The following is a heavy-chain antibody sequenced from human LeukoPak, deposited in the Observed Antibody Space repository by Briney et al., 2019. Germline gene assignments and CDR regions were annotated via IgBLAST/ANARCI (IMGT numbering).Heavy chain of an antibody. Sequence: SGGSLRLTCAASGFTFSSYSMNWVRQAPGKGLEWVSSISSSSSYIYYADSVKGRFTISRDNAKNSLYLQMNSLRAEDTAVYYCARDIRRGGLDIWGQGTMVTVSS. D-gene: IGHD3-3*02. V-gene: IGHV3-21*01. J-gene: IGHJ3*02. CDR1: GFTFSSYS. CDR3: ARDIRRGGLDI. CDR2: ISSSSSYI.